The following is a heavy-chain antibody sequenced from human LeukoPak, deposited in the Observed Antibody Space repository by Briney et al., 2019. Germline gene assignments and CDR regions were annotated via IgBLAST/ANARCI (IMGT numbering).Heavy chain of an antibody. CDR3: TRVGYIDEGIDY. CDR2: MNIDGSEK. J-gene: IGHJ4*02. V-gene: IGHV3-7*04. Sequence: GGSLRLSCAASGFTFSNYWMGWVRQAPGKRLEWVANMNIDGSEKYYADSVKGRFSISRDNAKNSLYLQMNSLRAEDTAIYYCTRVGYIDEGIDYWGQGTLVTVSS. D-gene: IGHD5-24*01. CDR1: GFTFSNYW.